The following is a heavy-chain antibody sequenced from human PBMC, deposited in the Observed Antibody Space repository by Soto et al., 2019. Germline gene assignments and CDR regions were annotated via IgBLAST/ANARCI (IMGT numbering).Heavy chain of an antibody. D-gene: IGHD1-1*01. CDR3: ARRLSGPKEEYNAYYFYGLDV. Sequence: PGESLKISCQASGYRFSNYWITWVRQMAGKGLEWMGTIDPNDFYSNSGPSFQCHVTISADRSINTAYLHWNSLKASDTAIYYCARRLSGPKEEYNAYYFYGLDVWGQGTTVPVSS. CDR2: IDPNDFYS. J-gene: IGHJ6*02. CDR1: GYRFSNYW. V-gene: IGHV5-10-1*01.